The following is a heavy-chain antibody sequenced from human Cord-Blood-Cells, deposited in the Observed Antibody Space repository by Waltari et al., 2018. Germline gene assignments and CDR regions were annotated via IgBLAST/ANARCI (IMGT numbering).Heavy chain of an antibody. CDR2: IIPIFGTA. Sequence: QVQLVQSGAEVKKPGSSVKVSCKASGGTFSSYATSWVRQAPGQGPEWMGGIIPIFGTANYAQKFQGRVTITADKSTSTAYMELSSLRSEDTAVYYCARDDYYYYGMDVWGQGTTVTVSS. V-gene: IGHV1-69*06. CDR3: ARDDYYYYGMDV. CDR1: GGTFSSYA. J-gene: IGHJ6*02.